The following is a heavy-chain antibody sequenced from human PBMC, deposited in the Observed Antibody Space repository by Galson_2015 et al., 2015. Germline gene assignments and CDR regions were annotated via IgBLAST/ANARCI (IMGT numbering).Heavy chain of an antibody. J-gene: IGHJ4*02. D-gene: IGHD3-9*01. CDR3: AKGPTYYDILTGYPIPFDY. CDR1: GFTFSSYA. V-gene: IGHV3-23*01. CDR2: ISGSGGST. Sequence: SLRLSCAASGFTFSSYAMSWVRQAPGKGLEWVSAISGSGGSTYYADSVKGRFTVSRDNSKNTLHLQMNSLRAEDTAVYYCAKGPTYYDILTGYPIPFDYWGQGTLVTVSS.